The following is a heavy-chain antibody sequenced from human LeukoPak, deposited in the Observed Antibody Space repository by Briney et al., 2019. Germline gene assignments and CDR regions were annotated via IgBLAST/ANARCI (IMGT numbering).Heavy chain of an antibody. Sequence: GESLQISCEGSGYRFGSYWISWVRQMPGKGLEWMGIIYPGDSDTRYSPSFQGQVTISADKSISTAYLQWSSLKASDSAIYYCARTHSTSWYNLDYWGQGTLVTISS. CDR3: ARTHSTSWYNLDY. J-gene: IGHJ4*02. CDR2: IYPGDSDT. V-gene: IGHV5-51*01. CDR1: GYRFGSYW. D-gene: IGHD6-13*01.